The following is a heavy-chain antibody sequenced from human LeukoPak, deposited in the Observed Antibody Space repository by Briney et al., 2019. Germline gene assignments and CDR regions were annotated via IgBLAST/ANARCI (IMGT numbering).Heavy chain of an antibody. J-gene: IGHJ6*02. CDR2: MNPNSGNT. V-gene: IGHV1-8*01. D-gene: IGHD6-19*01. CDR3: ARDPYSSGWYDIYYYYYGMDV. Sequence: ASVKVSCKASGYTFTSYDINWVRQATGQGLEWMGWMNPNSGNTGYAQKFQGRVTMTRNTSISTAYMELSSLRSEDTAVYYCARDPYSSGWYDIYYYYYGMDVWGQGTTVTVSS. CDR1: GYTFTSYD.